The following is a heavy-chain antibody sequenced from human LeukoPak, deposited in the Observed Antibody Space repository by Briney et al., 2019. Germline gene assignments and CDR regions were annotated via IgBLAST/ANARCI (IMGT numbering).Heavy chain of an antibody. Sequence: SVKVSCKASGGTFSSYAISWVRQAPGQGLEWMGGIIPIFGTANYAQKFQGRVTITADKSTSTAYMELSSLRSEDTAVYYCARGEFGITMALPHVFDIWGQGTMVTVSS. D-gene: IGHD3-10*01. CDR2: IIPIFGTA. V-gene: IGHV1-69*06. CDR3: ARGEFGITMALPHVFDI. J-gene: IGHJ3*02. CDR1: GGTFSSYA.